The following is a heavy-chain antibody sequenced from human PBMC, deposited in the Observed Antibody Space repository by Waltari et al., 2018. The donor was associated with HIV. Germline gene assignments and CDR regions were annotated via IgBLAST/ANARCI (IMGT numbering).Heavy chain of an antibody. CDR1: GYSISSGYY. D-gene: IGHD1-26*01. CDR2: IDHSGST. V-gene: IGHV4-38-2*01. Sequence: QVQLQESGPGLVKPSETLSLTCAVSGYSISSGYYWGWIRQPPGKGLEWIGSIDHSGSTYYNPSLKSRVNIAVDTSKNQVSLKLSSVTAADTAVYYCARVYGYSGSYPGAPDDYWGQGTLVTVSS. CDR3: ARVYGYSGSYPGAPDDY. J-gene: IGHJ4*02.